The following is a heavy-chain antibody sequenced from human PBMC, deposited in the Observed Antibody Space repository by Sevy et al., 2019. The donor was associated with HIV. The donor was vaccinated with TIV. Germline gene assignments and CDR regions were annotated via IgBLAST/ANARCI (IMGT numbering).Heavy chain of an antibody. Sequence: GGSLRLSCAASGFTFSDYYMSWIRQAPGKGLEWVSYISSSGSTIYYADSVKGRFTISRDNAKNSLYLQMNSLRAEDTAVYYCARDVTYSSSSAGYFDLWGRGTLVTVSS. J-gene: IGHJ2*01. CDR1: GFTFSDYY. CDR2: ISSSGSTI. V-gene: IGHV3-11*01. CDR3: ARDVTYSSSSAGYFDL. D-gene: IGHD6-6*01.